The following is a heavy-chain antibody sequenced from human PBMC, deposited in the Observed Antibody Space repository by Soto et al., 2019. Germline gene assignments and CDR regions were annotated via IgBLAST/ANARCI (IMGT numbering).Heavy chain of an antibody. CDR2: ISYDGSNK. J-gene: IGHJ6*02. D-gene: IGHD2-15*01. Sequence: GGSLRLSCAASGFTFSSYGMHWVRQAPGKGLEWVAVISYDGSNKYYADSVKGRFTISRDNSKNTLYLQMNSLRAEDTAVYYCAKGVVVVAARLDYYYYYGMDVWGQGTTVTVSS. V-gene: IGHV3-30*18. CDR1: GFTFSSYG. CDR3: AKGVVVVAARLDYYYYYGMDV.